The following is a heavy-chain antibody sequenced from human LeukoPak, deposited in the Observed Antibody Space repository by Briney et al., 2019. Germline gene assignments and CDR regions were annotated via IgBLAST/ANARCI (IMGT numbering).Heavy chain of an antibody. D-gene: IGHD3-10*01. CDR3: ARAPFYGSGSPPPEDV. Sequence: PSETLSLTCTVSGGSISSSSYYWGWIRQPPGKGLEWIGSIYYSGSTYYNPSLKSRVTISVDTSKNQFSLKLSSVTAADTAVYYCARAPFYGSGSPPPEDVWGKGTTVTISS. J-gene: IGHJ6*04. V-gene: IGHV4-39*01. CDR2: IYYSGST. CDR1: GGSISSSSYY.